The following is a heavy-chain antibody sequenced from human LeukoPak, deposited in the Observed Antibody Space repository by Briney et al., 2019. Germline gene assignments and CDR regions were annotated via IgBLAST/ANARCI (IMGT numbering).Heavy chain of an antibody. CDR3: AKGAQWLLDY. Sequence: GGSLRLSCAAPGFTFHDYAMHWVRQAPGKGLEWGSLISVVGGITFYADSVKGRSPISTANSKNSPYRQMNTRRPQATAFYSFAKGAQWLLDYWGQGTLVSVSS. D-gene: IGHD6-19*01. CDR1: GFTFHDYA. J-gene: IGHJ4*02. V-gene: IGHV3-43*02. CDR2: ISVVGGIT.